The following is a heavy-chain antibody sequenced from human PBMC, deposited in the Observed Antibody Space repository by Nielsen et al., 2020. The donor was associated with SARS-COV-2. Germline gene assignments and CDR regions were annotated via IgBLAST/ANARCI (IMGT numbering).Heavy chain of an antibody. V-gene: IGHV3-7*01. D-gene: IGHD6-19*01. J-gene: IGHJ4*02. CDR2: IKQDGSEK. CDR3: AKARFGGYSSGWYGVYFDY. Sequence: VRQAPGKGLEWVANIKQDGSEKYYVDSVKGRFTISRDNAKNSLYLQMNSLRAEDTAVYYCAKARFGGYSSGWYGVYFDYWGQGTLVTVSS.